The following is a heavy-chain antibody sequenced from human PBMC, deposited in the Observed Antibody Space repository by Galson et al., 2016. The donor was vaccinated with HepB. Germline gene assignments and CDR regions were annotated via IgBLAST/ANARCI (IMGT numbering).Heavy chain of an antibody. D-gene: IGHD3-9*01. CDR1: GFTFNVYW. Sequence: SLRLSCAASGFTFNVYWMTWVRQAPGKGLEWVANIKQDGNEKHYVDSVKGRFTISRDNANVSLHLEMNSLRVEDTAVYYCARRFPRYDILTDDYYYYLDVWGKGTTVTVSS. V-gene: IGHV3-7*03. CDR2: IKQDGNEK. J-gene: IGHJ6*03. CDR3: ARRFPRYDILTDDYYYYLDV.